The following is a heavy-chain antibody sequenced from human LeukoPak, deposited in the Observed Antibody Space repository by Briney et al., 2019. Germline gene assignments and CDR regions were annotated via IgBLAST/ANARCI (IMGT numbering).Heavy chain of an antibody. CDR3: ARDSGSYYEGRAFDI. J-gene: IGHJ3*02. D-gene: IGHD1-26*01. V-gene: IGHV4-59*12. CDR1: GVSISSYY. CDR2: IYYSGST. Sequence: SETLSLTCTVSGVSISSYYWSWIRQPPGKGLEWIGHIYYSGSTNYNPSLKSRVTMSVDTSKNQFSLKLSSVTAADTAVYYCARDSGSYYEGRAFDIWGQGTMVTVSS.